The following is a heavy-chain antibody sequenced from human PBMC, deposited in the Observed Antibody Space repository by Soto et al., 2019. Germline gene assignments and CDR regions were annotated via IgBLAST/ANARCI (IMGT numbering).Heavy chain of an antibody. CDR1: GGSFSGYY. V-gene: IGHV4-34*01. CDR2: INHSGST. CDR3: ARGGAAAGTGYYYYGMDV. J-gene: IGHJ6*02. Sequence: SETLSLTCAVYGGSFSGYYWSWIRQPTRKEQEWIGEINHSGSTNYNPSLKSRVTISVDTSKNQFSLKLSSVTAADTAVYYCARGGAAAGTGYYYYGMDVWGQGTTVTVSS. D-gene: IGHD6-13*01.